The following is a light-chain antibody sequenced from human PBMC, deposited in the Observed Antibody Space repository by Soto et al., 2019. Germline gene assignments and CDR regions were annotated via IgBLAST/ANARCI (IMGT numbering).Light chain of an antibody. J-gene: IGKJ4*01. Sequence: AIQMTQSPSSLSASVGDRVTITCRASQGIRNDLGWYQQKPGKAPKLLIYTASSLESGVPTRFSGSGSGTDFTLTISSLQPEDFATYYCLQDYNYPLTFGGGTKVEIK. CDR1: QGIRND. V-gene: IGKV1-6*01. CDR2: TAS. CDR3: LQDYNYPLT.